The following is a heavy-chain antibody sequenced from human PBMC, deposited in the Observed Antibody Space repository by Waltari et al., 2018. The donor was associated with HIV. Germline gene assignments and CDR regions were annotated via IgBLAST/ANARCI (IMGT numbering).Heavy chain of an antibody. CDR2: IKSKTDGEAT. J-gene: IGHJ4*02. CDR3: AEYKSGRRVFDS. V-gene: IGHV3-15*02. Sequence: EVQLEEYGGTLVRTGGSLRLCCEDSGLTFNHAWMSWVRQAPGKGLEWIGRIKSKTDGEATDYLPPVKDRFIISRNDSEAMVYLQMTGLKADDTGVYYCAEYKSGRRVFDSWGQGTQVSVSS. CDR1: GLTFNHAW. D-gene: IGHD3-3*01.